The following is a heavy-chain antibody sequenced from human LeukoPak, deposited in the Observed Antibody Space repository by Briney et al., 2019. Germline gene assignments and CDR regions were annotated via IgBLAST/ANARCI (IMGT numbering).Heavy chain of an antibody. Sequence: ASVKVSCKASGYTFTGYYMHWVRQAPGQGLEWMGWISAYNGNTNYAQKLQGRVTMTTDTSTSTAYMELRSLRSDDTAVYYCARDAYYYGSGTAQEDYWGQGTLVTVSS. CDR1: GYTFTGYY. J-gene: IGHJ4*02. V-gene: IGHV1-18*04. CDR3: ARDAYYYGSGTAQEDY. CDR2: ISAYNGNT. D-gene: IGHD3-10*01.